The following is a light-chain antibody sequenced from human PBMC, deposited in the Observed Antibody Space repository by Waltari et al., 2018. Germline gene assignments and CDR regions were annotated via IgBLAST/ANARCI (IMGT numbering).Light chain of an antibody. Sequence: DIQMTQSPSSLSASVGDTVTVTCRASQNIRTYLNWYQQKTAKAPKLLIYGGSPLQRGVPSRFRGSASGTEFTLTVTNLQPDDFATYFCQQSFSSPWTFGQGTTVNI. J-gene: IGKJ1*01. CDR3: QQSFSSPWT. V-gene: IGKV1-39*01. CDR1: QNIRTY. CDR2: GGS.